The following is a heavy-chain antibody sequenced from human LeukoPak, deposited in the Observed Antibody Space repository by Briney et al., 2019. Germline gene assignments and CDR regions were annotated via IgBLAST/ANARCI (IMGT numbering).Heavy chain of an antibody. J-gene: IGHJ4*02. CDR2: ISSSSSTI. V-gene: IGHV3-48*01. CDR3: AKDQPRIQLSSLPTYYFDY. Sequence: GGSLRLSCAASGFTFSSYSMNWVRQAPGKGLEWVSYISSSSSTIYYADSVRGRFTISRDNSKNTLYLQMNSLRAEDTAVYYCAKDQPRIQLSSLPTYYFDYWGQGTLVTVSS. CDR1: GFTFSSYS. D-gene: IGHD5-18*01.